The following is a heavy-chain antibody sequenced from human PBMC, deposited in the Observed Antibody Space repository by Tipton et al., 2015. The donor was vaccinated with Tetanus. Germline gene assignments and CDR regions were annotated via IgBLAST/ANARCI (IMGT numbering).Heavy chain of an antibody. J-gene: IGHJ4*02. Sequence: TLSLTCNVSGALLTTGGYSWGWIRQPPGQGLEWPGYIYQTDSTYYNPSVRSRLTLSLRRSKNQVSLNLTSVTVADSAVYFCARVSRRNFYFDYWGPGAQVTVSS. CDR1: GALLTTGGYS. D-gene: IGHD2/OR15-2a*01. CDR3: ARVSRRNFYFDY. CDR2: IYQTDST. V-gene: IGHV4-30-2*01.